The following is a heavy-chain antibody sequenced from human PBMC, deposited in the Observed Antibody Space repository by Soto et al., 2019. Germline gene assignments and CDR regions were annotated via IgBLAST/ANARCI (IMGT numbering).Heavy chain of an antibody. CDR2: ISAYNGNT. D-gene: IGHD3-3*01. Sequence: ASVKVSCKASGYTFTSYGISWVRQAPGQGLGWMGWISAYNGNTNYAQKLQGRVTMTTDTSTSTAYMELRSLRSDDTAVYYCARTEYYDFWSGYYTYPGHFDYWGQGTLVTVSS. J-gene: IGHJ4*02. V-gene: IGHV1-18*04. CDR1: GYTFTSYG. CDR3: ARTEYYDFWSGYYTYPGHFDY.